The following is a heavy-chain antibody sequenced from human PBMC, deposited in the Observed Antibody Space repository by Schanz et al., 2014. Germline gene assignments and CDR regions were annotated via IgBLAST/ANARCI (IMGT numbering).Heavy chain of an antibody. Sequence: EVRLVESGGGLVQSGGSLRLSCAASGFTFSSYWMHWVRQAPGKGLEWVSYISSSTTTTYYADSVKGRFTISRDNAKNLVYLQMNSLRDEDTAVYYCAREAKQFDLLRRWFDPGGQGTLVTVSS. CDR3: AREAKQFDLLRRWFDP. CDR2: ISSSTTTT. D-gene: IGHD6-6*01. CDR1: GFTFSSYW. J-gene: IGHJ5*02. V-gene: IGHV3-48*02.